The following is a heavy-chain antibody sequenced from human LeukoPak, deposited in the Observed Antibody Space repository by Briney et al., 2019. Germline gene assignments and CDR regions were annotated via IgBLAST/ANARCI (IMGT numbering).Heavy chain of an antibody. V-gene: IGHV3-15*01. CDR2: IKSKTDAGTI. Sequence: PGGSLRLSCAASGFTMSNAYMSWVRQAPGKGLEWVGRIKSKTDAGTIDYAAPVNGRVTISRDDSKNTLYLQMNSLKTEDTAVYYCTTGDYWGQGTLVTVS. CDR1: GFTMSNAY. CDR3: TTGDY. J-gene: IGHJ4*02.